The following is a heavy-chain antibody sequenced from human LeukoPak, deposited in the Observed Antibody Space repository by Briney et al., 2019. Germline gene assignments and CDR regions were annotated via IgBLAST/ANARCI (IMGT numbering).Heavy chain of an antibody. D-gene: IGHD4-17*01. V-gene: IGHV3-30*02. CDR2: IRYDGSYK. Sequence: SLRXXCAASGFTFSSYGMHWVRQAPGKGLEWVAFIRYDGSYKYYADSVKGRFTISRDNSKNTLYLQMNSLRAEDTAVYYCAKXPSGXYLLDYYYYMDVWGKGTTVTISS. CDR3: AKXPSGXYLLDYYYYMDV. J-gene: IGHJ6*03. CDR1: GFTFSSYG.